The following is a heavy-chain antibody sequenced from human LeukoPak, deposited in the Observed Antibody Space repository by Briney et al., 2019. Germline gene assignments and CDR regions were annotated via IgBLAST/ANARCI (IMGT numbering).Heavy chain of an antibody. J-gene: IGHJ6*02. V-gene: IGHV3-33*01. D-gene: IGHD3-10*01. CDR3: ASQGGLLWFGELSGGMDV. Sequence: GGSLRLSCAASGFTFSSYGMHWVRQAPGMGLEWVADIWFDGETEHFADSVKGRFTISRDNSKNTLYLQMNSLRAEDTAVYYCASQGGLLWFGELSGGMDVWGQGTTVTVSS. CDR1: GFTFSSYG. CDR2: IWFDGETE.